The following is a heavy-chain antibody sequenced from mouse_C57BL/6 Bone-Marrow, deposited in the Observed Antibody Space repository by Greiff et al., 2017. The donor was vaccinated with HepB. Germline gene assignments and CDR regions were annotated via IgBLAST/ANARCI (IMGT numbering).Heavy chain of an antibody. CDR3: ARDYGSSWFAY. V-gene: IGHV3-6*01. CDR1: GYSITSGYY. D-gene: IGHD1-1*01. Sequence: EVKLQESGPGLVKPSQSLSLTCSVTGYSITSGYYWNWMRQFPGNKLEWMGNISYDGSNNYNPSLKNRISITRYTSKNQFCLTLNSVTTEDTATYYCARDYGSSWFAYWGQGTLVTVSA. CDR2: ISYDGSN. J-gene: IGHJ3*01.